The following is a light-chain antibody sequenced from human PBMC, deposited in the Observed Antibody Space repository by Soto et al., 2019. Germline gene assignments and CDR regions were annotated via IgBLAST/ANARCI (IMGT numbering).Light chain of an antibody. Sequence: QSVLTQPPSVSGAPGQRVTISCTGSSSNVGAGYDVHWYQQLPGTAPKLLIYGNSNRPSGVPDRFSGSKSGTSASLAITGIQAEDAADYYGQSYDSSLSGSHVVFGGGTKLTVL. V-gene: IGLV1-40*01. CDR2: GNS. CDR1: SSNVGAGYD. CDR3: QSYDSSLSGSHVV. J-gene: IGLJ2*01.